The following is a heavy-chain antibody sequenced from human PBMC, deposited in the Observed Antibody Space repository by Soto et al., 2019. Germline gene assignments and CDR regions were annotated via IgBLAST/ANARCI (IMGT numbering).Heavy chain of an antibody. CDR3: ARGVGIAAAGTKDWFDP. Sequence: QVQLQQWGAGLLKPSETLSLTCAVYGGSFSGYYWSWIRQPPGKGLEWIGEINHSGSTNYNPSLKSRVTISVDTSKNQCSLKLSSVTAADTAVYYCARGVGIAAAGTKDWFDPWGQGTLVTVSS. V-gene: IGHV4-34*01. D-gene: IGHD6-13*01. CDR2: INHSGST. J-gene: IGHJ5*02. CDR1: GGSFSGYY.